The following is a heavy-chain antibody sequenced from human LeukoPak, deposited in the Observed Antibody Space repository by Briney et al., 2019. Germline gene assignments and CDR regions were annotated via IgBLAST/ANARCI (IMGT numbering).Heavy chain of an antibody. CDR2: IYYSGRT. V-gene: IGHV4-30-4*01. CDR1: GGSISSGDHY. Sequence: PSQTLSLTRTVPGGSISSGDHYWGWIRHPPGKGLEWIGYIYYSGRTYYNPSLKSRVTISVDTSKNQFSLKLSSVTAADTAVYYCARASWRSSWYFDYWGQGTLVTVSS. J-gene: IGHJ4*02. D-gene: IGHD6-13*01. CDR3: ARASWRSSWYFDY.